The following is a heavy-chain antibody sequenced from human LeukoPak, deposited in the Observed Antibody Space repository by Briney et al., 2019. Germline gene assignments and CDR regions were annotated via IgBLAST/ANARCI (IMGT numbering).Heavy chain of an antibody. J-gene: IGHJ4*02. CDR3: AGTLSVVPAAIGY. CDR2: ISSSGSSI. CDR1: GFTFSDYY. D-gene: IGHD2-2*01. Sequence: GESLRLSCAASGFTFSDYYMSWIRQAPGKGLEWVSYISSSGSSIYYADSVKGRFTMSRDNAKNSLYLQMNSLRAEDTAVYYCAGTLSVVPAAIGYWGQGTLVTVSS. V-gene: IGHV3-11*01.